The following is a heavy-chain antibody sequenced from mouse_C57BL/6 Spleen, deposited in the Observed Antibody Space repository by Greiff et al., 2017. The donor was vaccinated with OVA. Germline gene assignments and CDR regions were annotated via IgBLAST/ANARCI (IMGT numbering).Heavy chain of an antibody. D-gene: IGHD1-1*01. CDR1: GYTFTDYY. J-gene: IGHJ2*01. Sequence: VQLQQSGPELVKPGASVKISCKASGYTFTDYYMNWVKQSHGKSLEWIGDINPNNGGTSYNQKFKGKATLTVDKSSSTAYMELRSLTSEDSAVYYCARSHYYGSVYYFDYWGQGTTLTVSS. CDR2: INPNNGGT. V-gene: IGHV1-26*01. CDR3: ARSHYYGSVYYFDY.